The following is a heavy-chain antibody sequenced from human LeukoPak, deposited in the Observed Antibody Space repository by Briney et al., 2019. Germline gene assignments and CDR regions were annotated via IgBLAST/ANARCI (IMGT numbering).Heavy chain of an antibody. Sequence: SETLSLTCTVSGGSISSATNYWSWIRQPAGKGLEWIGRIYSSGSTNYNPSLRSRVTISVDTSKNQFSLKLSSVTAADTAVYYCARGGAAFDPWGQGTPVTVSS. CDR3: ARGGAAFDP. J-gene: IGHJ5*02. CDR1: GGSISSATNY. D-gene: IGHD4-17*01. V-gene: IGHV4-61*02. CDR2: IYSSGST.